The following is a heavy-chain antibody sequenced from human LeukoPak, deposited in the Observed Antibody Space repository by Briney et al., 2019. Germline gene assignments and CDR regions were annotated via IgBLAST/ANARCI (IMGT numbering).Heavy chain of an antibody. D-gene: IGHD6-6*01. CDR2: ISGSGGIT. CDR3: AGSIAARAKVDY. J-gene: IGHJ4*02. V-gene: IGHV3-23*01. CDR1: GFTFSSYS. Sequence: PGGSLRLSCAASGFTFSSYSMSWVRQAPGQGLEWVSVISGSGGITYDADSVKGRFTISRDNSKNTLYLQMNSLRAEDTAIYYCAGSIAARAKVDYWGQGTLVTVSS.